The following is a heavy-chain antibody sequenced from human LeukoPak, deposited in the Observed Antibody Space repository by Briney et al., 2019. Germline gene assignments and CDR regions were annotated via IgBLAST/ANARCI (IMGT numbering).Heavy chain of an antibody. V-gene: IGHV1-2*06. D-gene: IGHD1-7*01. Sequence: GASVTVSCTASGYSFTTYYIHWVRQAPGQGLEWMGRINPNSGGTKYTQKFQGRVTMTRDTSISTAYMELSSLSSDDTALYYCVRETGSTTEYFDYWGRGTLVTVTS. CDR1: GYSFTTYY. CDR2: INPNSGGT. J-gene: IGHJ4*02. CDR3: VRETGSTTEYFDY.